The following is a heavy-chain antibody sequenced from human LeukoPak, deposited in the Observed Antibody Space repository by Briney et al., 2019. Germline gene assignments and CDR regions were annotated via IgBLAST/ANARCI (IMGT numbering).Heavy chain of an antibody. J-gene: IGHJ5*02. CDR3: ARYQLLPRNWFDP. CDR2: IYPGDSDT. Sequence: HGESLKISCKGSGYSFTGYWIGWVRQMPGKGLEWMGIIYPGDSDTRYSPSFQGQVTISADKSISTAYLQWSSLKASDTAMYYCARYQLLPRNWFDPWGQGTLVTVSS. CDR1: GYSFTGYW. V-gene: IGHV5-51*01. D-gene: IGHD2-2*01.